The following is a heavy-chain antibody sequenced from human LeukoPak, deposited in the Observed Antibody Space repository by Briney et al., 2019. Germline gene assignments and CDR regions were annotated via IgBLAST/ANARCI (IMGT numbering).Heavy chain of an antibody. V-gene: IGHV3-30*02. CDR2: IRYDGSNK. CDR3: AKDGYSSSRGSFDY. CDR1: GFTFSSYG. J-gene: IGHJ4*02. D-gene: IGHD6-13*01. Sequence: GGSLRLSCAASGFTFSSYGMHWVRQARGKGLEWVAFIRYDGSNKYYGDSVKGRFTISRDNSKNTLYLQMNSLRAEDTAVYYCAKDGYSSSRGSFDYWGQGTLVTVSS.